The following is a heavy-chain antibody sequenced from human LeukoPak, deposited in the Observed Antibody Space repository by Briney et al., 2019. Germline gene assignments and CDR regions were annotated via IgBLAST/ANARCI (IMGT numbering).Heavy chain of an antibody. J-gene: IGHJ4*02. Sequence: TGGSLRLSCAASGFTFSSYGMHWVRQAPGKGLEWVVIVSYDGSNKYYADSVKGRFTISRDNSRNTLYLQMNSLRAEDTAVYYCAKDREIFGVVIIPLADYWGQGTLVTVSS. CDR1: GFTFSSYG. V-gene: IGHV3-30*18. CDR2: VSYDGSNK. CDR3: AKDREIFGVVIIPLADY. D-gene: IGHD3-3*01.